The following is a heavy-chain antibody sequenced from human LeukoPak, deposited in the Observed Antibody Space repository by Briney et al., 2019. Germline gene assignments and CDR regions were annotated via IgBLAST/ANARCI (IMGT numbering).Heavy chain of an antibody. CDR3: ARAGSGNWNNWFDP. J-gene: IGHJ5*02. D-gene: IGHD1-20*01. V-gene: IGHV1-18*01. Sequence: EASVKVSCKASGYTFTSYGISWVRQAPGQGLEWMGWISAYNGNTNYAQKLQGRVTMTTDTSTSTAYMELRSLRSDDTAVYYCARAGSGNWNNWFDPWGQGTLVTVSS. CDR2: ISAYNGNT. CDR1: GYTFTSYG.